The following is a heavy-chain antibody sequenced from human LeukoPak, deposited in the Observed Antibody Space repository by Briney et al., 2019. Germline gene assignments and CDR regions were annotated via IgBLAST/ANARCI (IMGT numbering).Heavy chain of an antibody. V-gene: IGHV1-18*01. CDR2: ISTYTGFS. CDR3: AKNSSGGYSDY. D-gene: IGHD6-19*01. J-gene: IGHJ4*02. Sequence: GASVNDSCQASRWTFTSSCISWVRPAPCQGVAWMGWISTYTGFSKYAQNLQGRVTMTADTSTSTAYMELSSLRSDDTAMYYCAKNSSGGYSDYWGQGTLVTVSS. CDR1: RWTFTSSC.